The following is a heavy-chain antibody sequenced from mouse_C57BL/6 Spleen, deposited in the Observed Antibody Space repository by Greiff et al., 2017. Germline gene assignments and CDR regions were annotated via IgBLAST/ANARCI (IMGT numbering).Heavy chain of an antibody. V-gene: IGHV5-4*03. CDR3: ARGGGSSHYYIDY. J-gene: IGHJ2*01. CDR1: GFTFSSYA. D-gene: IGHD1-1*01. CDR2: ISDGGSRT. Sequence: EVKLVESGAGLVKPGGSLKLSCAASGFTFSSYAMSWVRQTPGKRLEWFATISDGGSRTYYPDNVKGRFTITRDNAKNNQYLQMSHMKSEDTAMYYCARGGGSSHYYIDYWGQGTTLTVSS.